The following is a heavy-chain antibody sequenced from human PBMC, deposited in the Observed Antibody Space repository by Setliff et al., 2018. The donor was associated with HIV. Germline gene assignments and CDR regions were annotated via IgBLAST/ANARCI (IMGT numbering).Heavy chain of an antibody. CDR1: GYTFTAYY. CDR2: INSNDGGT. J-gene: IGHJ4*01. V-gene: IGHV1-2*02. Sequence: GASVKVSCKASGYTFTAYYIHWVRQAPGQGLEWMGWINSNDGGTKYAQNFQGRVTMTRDTSTNTVYMDLRNLRSEDTAVYYCARNQGDASGWYAGDYWGHGTLVTV. D-gene: IGHD6-19*01. CDR3: ARNQGDASGWYAGDY.